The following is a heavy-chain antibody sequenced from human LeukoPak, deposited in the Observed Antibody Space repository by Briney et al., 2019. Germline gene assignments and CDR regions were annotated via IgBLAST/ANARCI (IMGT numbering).Heavy chain of an antibody. J-gene: IGHJ6*03. Sequence: GGSLRLSCAASGFTFSSYAMSWVRQAPGKGLEWVSAISGSGGSAYYADSVKGRFTISRDNSKNTLYLQMNSLRAEDTAVYYYAKDPAKYSSSWFNYYYYMDVWGKGTTVTVSS. V-gene: IGHV3-23*01. CDR2: ISGSGGSA. CDR3: AKDPAKYSSSWFNYYYYMDV. D-gene: IGHD6-13*01. CDR1: GFTFSSYA.